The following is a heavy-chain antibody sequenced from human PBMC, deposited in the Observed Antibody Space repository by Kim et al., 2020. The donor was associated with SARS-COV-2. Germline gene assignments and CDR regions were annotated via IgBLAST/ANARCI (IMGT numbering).Heavy chain of an antibody. Sequence: VKGRFTISRDNAKNSLYLQMNSLRAEDTAVYYCASSLYYDILTGYYGMDVWGQGTTVTVSS. J-gene: IGHJ6*02. CDR3: ASSLYYDILTGYYGMDV. D-gene: IGHD3-9*01. V-gene: IGHV3-21*01.